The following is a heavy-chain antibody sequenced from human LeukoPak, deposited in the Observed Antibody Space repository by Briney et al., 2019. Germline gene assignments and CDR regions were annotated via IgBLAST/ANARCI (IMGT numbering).Heavy chain of an antibody. J-gene: IGHJ3*02. CDR3: ARRYCTNGVCYHDRGAFDI. CDR1: GGTFSNYG. V-gene: IGHV1-69*13. CDR2: IIPIFGTT. D-gene: IGHD2-8*01. Sequence: ASVKVSCKASGGTFSNYGINWVRQAPGQGLERMGGIIPIFGTTNYAQKLQGRVTISADEFTSTAYMELSSLRSEDTAVYYCARRYCTNGVCYHDRGAFDIWGQGTMVTVSS.